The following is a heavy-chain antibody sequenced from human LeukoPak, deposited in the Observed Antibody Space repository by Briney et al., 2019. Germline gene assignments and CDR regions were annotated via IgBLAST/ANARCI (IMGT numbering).Heavy chain of an antibody. CDR2: IYTSGST. D-gene: IGHD7-27*01. Sequence: SETLSLTCTVSGGSVSSGLYYWSWIRQPAGKGLEWIGRIYTSGSTNYNPSLKSRVTISLDTSKNQFSLKLSSVTAADTAEYYCARKRPWGLSRYFDYWGQGTLVTVSS. J-gene: IGHJ4*02. CDR3: ARKRPWGLSRYFDY. CDR1: GGSVSSGLYY. V-gene: IGHV4-61*02.